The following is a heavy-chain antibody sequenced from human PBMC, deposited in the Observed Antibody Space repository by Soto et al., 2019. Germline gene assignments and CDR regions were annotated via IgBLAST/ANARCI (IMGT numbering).Heavy chain of an antibody. CDR2: INPSGGST. CDR3: ARAVAGMMYYYYGMDV. D-gene: IGHD6-19*01. J-gene: IGHJ6*02. CDR1: GYTFTSYY. V-gene: IGHV1-46*01. Sequence: ASVKVSCKASGYTFTSYYMHWVRQAPGQGLEWMGIINPSGGSTSYAQKFQGRVTMTRDTSTSTVYMELSSLRSEDTAVYYCARAVAGMMYYYYGMDVWGQGTTVTVSS.